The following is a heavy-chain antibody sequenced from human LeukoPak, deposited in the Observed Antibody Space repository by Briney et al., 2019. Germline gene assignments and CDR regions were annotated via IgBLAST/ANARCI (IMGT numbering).Heavy chain of an antibody. Sequence: PGGSLRLSCAASGFFVSNNYMSWVRQAPGKGLEWVSVIYSGGDTYYADSVKGRFTISRDNSKNTLYLQMNRLRAEDTAIYYCAREVGMTDYWGQGTLVTVSS. CDR1: GFFVSNNY. J-gene: IGHJ4*02. CDR3: AREVGMTDY. CDR2: IYSGGDT. V-gene: IGHV3-53*01.